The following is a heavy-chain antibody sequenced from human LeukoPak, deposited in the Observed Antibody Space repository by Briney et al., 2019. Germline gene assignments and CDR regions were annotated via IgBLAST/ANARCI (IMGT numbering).Heavy chain of an antibody. CDR3: ARRPDGNDY. V-gene: IGHV4-34*01. Sequence: KPSETLSLTCAVFGGALSGYHWSWIRQPPGQGLEWIGDINHSGNTDYNPSLKSRVTISIDTSENQFSLKLSSVTAADTAVYFCARRPDGNDYWGQGTLVTVSS. CDR2: INHSGNT. D-gene: IGHD1-26*01. J-gene: IGHJ4*02. CDR1: GGALSGYH.